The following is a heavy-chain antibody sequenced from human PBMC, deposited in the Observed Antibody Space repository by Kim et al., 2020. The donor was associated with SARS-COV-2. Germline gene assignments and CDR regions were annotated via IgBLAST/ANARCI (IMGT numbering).Heavy chain of an antibody. CDR2: MNPNSGNT. J-gene: IGHJ6*02. CDR1: GYTFTSYD. V-gene: IGHV1-8*01. Sequence: ASVKVSCKASGYTFTSYDINWVRQATGQGLEWMGWMNPNSGNTGYAQKFQGRVTMTRNTSISTAYMELSSLRSEDTAVYYCARWCSSCQPYHYGMDVWGQGTTVTVSS. CDR3: ARWCSSCQPYHYGMDV. D-gene: IGHD6-13*01.